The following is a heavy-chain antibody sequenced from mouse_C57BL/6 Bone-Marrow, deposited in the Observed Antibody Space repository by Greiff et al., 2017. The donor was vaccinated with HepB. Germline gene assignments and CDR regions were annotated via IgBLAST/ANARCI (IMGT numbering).Heavy chain of an antibody. Sequence: VQLQQPGAELVRPGTSVKLSCKASGYTFTSYWMHWVKQRPGQGLEWIGVIDPSDSYTNYNQKFKGKATLTVDTSSSTAYMQLSSLTSEDSAVYYCARDYYGSRGRNYAMDYWGQGTSVTVSS. D-gene: IGHD1-1*01. CDR3: ARDYYGSRGRNYAMDY. V-gene: IGHV1-59*01. J-gene: IGHJ4*01. CDR2: IDPSDSYT. CDR1: GYTFTSYW.